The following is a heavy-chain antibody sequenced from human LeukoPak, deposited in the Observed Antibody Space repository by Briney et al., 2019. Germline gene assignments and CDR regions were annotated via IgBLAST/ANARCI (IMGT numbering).Heavy chain of an antibody. Sequence: ASVKVSCKASGYTFTSYGISWVRQAPGQGLGWMGWISAYNGNTNYAQKLQGRVTMTTDTSTSTAYMELRSLRSDDTAVYYCARGGITMVRGVIRTEYWGQGTLVTVSS. V-gene: IGHV1-18*01. CDR2: ISAYNGNT. CDR3: ARGGITMVRGVIRTEY. J-gene: IGHJ4*02. CDR1: GYTFTSYG. D-gene: IGHD3-10*01.